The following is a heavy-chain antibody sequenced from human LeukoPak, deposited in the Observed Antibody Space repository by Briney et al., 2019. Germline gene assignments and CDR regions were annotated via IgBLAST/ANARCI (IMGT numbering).Heavy chain of an antibody. D-gene: IGHD2-2*01. CDR3: ARDGGCSSTSCYVSWFDP. J-gene: IGHJ5*02. CDR2: TYYRSKWYN. Sequence: SQTLSLTCAISGDCVSSNSAAWNWIRQSPSRGLEWLGRTYYRSKWYNDYAVSVKSRITINPDTSKNQFSLQLNSVTPEDTAVYYCARDGGCSSTSCYVSWFDPWGQGTLVTVSS. V-gene: IGHV6-1*01. CDR1: GDCVSSNSAA.